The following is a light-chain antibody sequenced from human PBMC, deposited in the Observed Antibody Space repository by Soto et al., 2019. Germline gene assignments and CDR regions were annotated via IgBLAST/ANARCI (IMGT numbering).Light chain of an antibody. CDR2: KAS. CDR3: QHYNSYSEA. Sequence: VGDRVTITCRASQTISSWLAWYQQKPGKAPKLLIYKASTLKSGVPSRFSGSGSGTESTLTISSLQPDDFATYYCQHYNSYSEAFGQGTKVDI. CDR1: QTISSW. V-gene: IGKV1-5*03. J-gene: IGKJ1*01.